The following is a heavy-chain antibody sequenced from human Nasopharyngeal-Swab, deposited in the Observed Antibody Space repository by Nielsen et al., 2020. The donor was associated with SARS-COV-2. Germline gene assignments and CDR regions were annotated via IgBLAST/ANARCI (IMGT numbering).Heavy chain of an antibody. Sequence: WSRQRPGKGLEWVSIIYSGGATHYADSVRGRLTISRDNSKNTLYLQMNSLRAEDTAVYYCARGLNYYDRSGYYNYWGQGTLVTVSS. V-gene: IGHV3-53*01. CDR3: ARGLNYYDRSGYYNY. CDR2: IYSGGAT. D-gene: IGHD3-22*01. J-gene: IGHJ4*02.